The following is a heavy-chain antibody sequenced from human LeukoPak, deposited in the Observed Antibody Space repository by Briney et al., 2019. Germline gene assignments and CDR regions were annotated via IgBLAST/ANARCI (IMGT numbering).Heavy chain of an antibody. Sequence: SETLSLTCTVSLDSTTSNFWSWVRKPPGKGLEWIGEIHRSGSPNYNPSLQSRVTISIDRSRNQIVLELSSVTAADTAVYYCAREILGGFNPGAYWGQGTLVTVSS. V-gene: IGHV4-4*02. J-gene: IGHJ4*02. CDR2: IHRSGSP. CDR3: AREILGGFNPGAY. D-gene: IGHD1-14*01. CDR1: LDSTTSNF.